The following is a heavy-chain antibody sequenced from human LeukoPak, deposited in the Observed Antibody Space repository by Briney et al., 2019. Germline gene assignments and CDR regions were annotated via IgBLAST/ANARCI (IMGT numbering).Heavy chain of an antibody. CDR2: INHSGST. Sequence: SETLSLTCAVYGGSFSGYYWSWIRQPPGKGLEWIGEINHSGSTNYNPSLKSRVTISVDTSKNQFSLKLGSVTAADTAVYYCARGVEHYFDYWGQGTLVTVSS. D-gene: IGHD5-24*01. CDR3: ARGVEHYFDY. CDR1: GGSFSGYY. V-gene: IGHV4-34*01. J-gene: IGHJ4*02.